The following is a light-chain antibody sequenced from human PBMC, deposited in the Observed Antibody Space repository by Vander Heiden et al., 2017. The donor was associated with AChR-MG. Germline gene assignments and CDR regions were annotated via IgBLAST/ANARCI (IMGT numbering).Light chain of an antibody. CDR1: SSDVGSYNF. Sequence: QSALTQPASVSGSPGQSITIPCTGTSSDVGSYNFVSWYQQQTGKVPKRIIHDVSNRPSGVSNRVSGSKSGNRASLTISGLQAEDEADYYCTSYTSSSTLVCGGGTKL. CDR3: TSYTSSSTLV. CDR2: DVS. J-gene: IGLJ2*01. V-gene: IGLV2-14*03.